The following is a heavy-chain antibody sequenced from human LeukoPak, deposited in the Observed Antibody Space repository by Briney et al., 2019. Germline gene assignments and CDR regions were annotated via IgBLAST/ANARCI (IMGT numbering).Heavy chain of an antibody. CDR3: ARPYSSPSYYYGMDV. Sequence: SVKVSCTASGGTFSSYAISWVRQAPGQGLEWMGGIIPIFGTPNYAQKFQGRVTITADESTSTAYMELSSLRSEDTAVYYCARPYSSPSYYYGMDVWGQGTTVTVSS. CDR1: GGTFSSYA. J-gene: IGHJ6*02. CDR2: IIPIFGTP. D-gene: IGHD6-6*01. V-gene: IGHV1-69*13.